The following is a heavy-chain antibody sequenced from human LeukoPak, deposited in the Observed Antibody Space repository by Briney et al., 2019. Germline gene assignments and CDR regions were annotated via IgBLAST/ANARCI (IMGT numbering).Heavy chain of an antibody. CDR3: ANLCLYYYDSSGYCFDY. CDR2: INPNSGGT. Sequence: ASVKVSCXASGYTFTGYYMHWARQAPGQGLGWMGRINPNSGGTNYAQKFQGRVTMTRDTSISTAYMELSRLRSDDTAVYYCANLCLYYYDSSGYCFDYWGQGTLVTVSS. V-gene: IGHV1-2*06. J-gene: IGHJ4*02. CDR1: GYTFTGYY. D-gene: IGHD3-22*01.